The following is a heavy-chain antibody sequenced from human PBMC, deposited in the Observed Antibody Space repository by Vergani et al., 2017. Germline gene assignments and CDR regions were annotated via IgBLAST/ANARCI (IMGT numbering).Heavy chain of an antibody. J-gene: IGHJ5*02. CDR2: INHSGST. V-gene: IGHV4-34*01. Sequence: QVQLQQWGAGLLKPSETLSLTCAVYGGSSSGYYWSWIRQPPGKGLEWIGEINHSGSTNYNPSLKSRVTISVDTSKNQFSLKLSSVTAADTAVYYCARGGEYCTNGVCYGEVDWFDPWGQGTLVTVSS. CDR1: GGSSSGYY. CDR3: ARGGEYCTNGVCYGEVDWFDP. D-gene: IGHD2-8*01.